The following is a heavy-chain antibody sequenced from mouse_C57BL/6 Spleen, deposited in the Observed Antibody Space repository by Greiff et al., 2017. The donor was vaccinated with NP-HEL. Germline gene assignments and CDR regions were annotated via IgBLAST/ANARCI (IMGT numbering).Heavy chain of an antibody. V-gene: IGHV1-50*01. CDR1: GYTFTSYW. J-gene: IGHJ3*01. Sequence: QVHVKQPGAELVKPGASVKLSCKASGYTFTSYWMQWVKQRPGQGLEWIGEIDPSDSYTNYNQKFKGKATLTVDTSSSTAYMQLSSLTSEDSAVYYCARSGGSKPFAYWGQGTLVTVSA. CDR2: IDPSDSYT. D-gene: IGHD1-1*01. CDR3: ARSGGSKPFAY.